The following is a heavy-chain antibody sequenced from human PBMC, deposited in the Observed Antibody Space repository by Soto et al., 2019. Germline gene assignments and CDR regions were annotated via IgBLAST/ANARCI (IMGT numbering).Heavy chain of an antibody. D-gene: IGHD5-18*01. CDR3: ARSYSSGSIYFDY. CDR1: GFTVSSNY. V-gene: IGHV3-53*02. CDR2: IYSGGST. J-gene: IGHJ4*02. Sequence: EVQLVETGGGLIQPGGSLRLSCAASGFTVSSNYMSWVRQAPGKGLEWVSVIYSGGSTYYADSVKGRFTISRDNSKNTLYLQMNSLRAEDTAVYYCARSYSSGSIYFDYWGQGTLVTVSS.